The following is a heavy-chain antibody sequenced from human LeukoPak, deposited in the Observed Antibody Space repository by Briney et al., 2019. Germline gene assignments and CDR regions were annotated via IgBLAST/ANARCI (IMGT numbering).Heavy chain of an antibody. V-gene: IGHV4-34*01. CDR1: GGSFSNYY. D-gene: IGHD1-7*01. CDR2: INDSGRT. J-gene: IGHJ6*03. CDR3: ARRWNYGRNYYIDV. Sequence: SETLSLTCAVYGGSFSNYYWGWIRQPPGRGLEWIGEINDSGRTNYNPSLMSRVTVSVDTSKNQFSLRLTSVTATDTAVYYCARRWNYGRNYYIDVWGNGATVSVSS.